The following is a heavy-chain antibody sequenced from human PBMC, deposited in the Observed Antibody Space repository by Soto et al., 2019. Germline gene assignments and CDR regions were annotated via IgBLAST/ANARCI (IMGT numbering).Heavy chain of an antibody. Sequence: EVQLLESGGGLIQPGGSLRLSCEASGFTFSNYGMTWVRLAPGKGLEWVSTISGSGGRTFYADPVKGRFTISRDNSKNTLYLQMNSLRAEDTAVYYCAKEMIASTLADFFDSLGQGTLVTVSS. CDR1: GFTFSNYG. D-gene: IGHD2-21*01. V-gene: IGHV3-23*01. CDR3: AKEMIASTLADFFDS. CDR2: ISGSGGRT. J-gene: IGHJ4*02.